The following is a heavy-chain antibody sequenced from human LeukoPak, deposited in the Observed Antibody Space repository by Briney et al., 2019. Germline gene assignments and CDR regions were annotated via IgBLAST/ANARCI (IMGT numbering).Heavy chain of an antibody. CDR3: AKVPIVVVITADFDY. D-gene: IGHD3-22*01. CDR2: ISGSGGST. CDR1: GGSISNYY. Sequence: ETLSLTCTVSGGSISNYYWSWVRQAPGKGLEWVSAISGSGGSTYYADSVKGRFTISRDNSKNTLYLQMNSLRAEDTAVYYCAKVPIVVVITADFDYWGQGTLVTVSS. V-gene: IGHV3-23*01. J-gene: IGHJ4*02.